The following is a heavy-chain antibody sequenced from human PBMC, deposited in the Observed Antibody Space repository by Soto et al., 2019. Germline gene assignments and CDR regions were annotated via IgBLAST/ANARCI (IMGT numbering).Heavy chain of an antibody. D-gene: IGHD3-16*02. J-gene: IGHJ3*02. CDR3: ARAGVYYDYIWGSYRDYAFDI. Sequence: EVQLVESGGGLVQPGGSLRLSCAASGFTFSSYDMHWVRQATGKGLEWVSAIGTAGDTYYPGSMKGRFTISRENAKNSLYLQMNSLRAGDTAVYYCARAGVYYDYIWGSYRDYAFDIWGQGTMVTVSS. V-gene: IGHV3-13*01. CDR2: IGTAGDT. CDR1: GFTFSSYD.